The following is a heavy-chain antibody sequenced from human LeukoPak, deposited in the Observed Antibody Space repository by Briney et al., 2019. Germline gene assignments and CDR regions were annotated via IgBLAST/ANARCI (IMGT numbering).Heavy chain of an antibody. Sequence: GGPLRLSCAASGFTFSSYAMSWVRQAPGKGLEWVSAVNDRGTYYADSVKGRFTISRDNSKNTLYLQMNSLRAEDTAVYYCAKTYGSGSYLPYYFDYWGQGTLVTVSS. V-gene: IGHV3-23*01. J-gene: IGHJ4*02. D-gene: IGHD3-10*01. CDR2: VNDRGT. CDR3: AKTYGSGSYLPYYFDY. CDR1: GFTFSSYA.